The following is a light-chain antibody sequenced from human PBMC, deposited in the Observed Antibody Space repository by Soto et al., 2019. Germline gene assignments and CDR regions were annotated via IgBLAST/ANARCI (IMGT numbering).Light chain of an antibody. CDR1: SSDFGNYNS. CDR3: TSYTSSNNYV. J-gene: IGLJ1*01. CDR2: DVS. Sequence: QSVLTQPASVSGSPGQSITISCTGTSSDFGNYNSVSWYQHHPGKAPKLVIYDVSNRPPGVSNRFSGSKSGNTASLTISGLQAEDEADYYCTSYTSSNNYVFGTGTKVTV. V-gene: IGLV2-14*03.